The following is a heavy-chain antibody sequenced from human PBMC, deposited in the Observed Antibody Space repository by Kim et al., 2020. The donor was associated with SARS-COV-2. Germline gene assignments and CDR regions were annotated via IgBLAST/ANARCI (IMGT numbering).Heavy chain of an antibody. CDR1: GGSISSGGYY. CDR2: IYYSGST. J-gene: IGHJ5*02. D-gene: IGHD2-15*01. V-gene: IGHV4-31*03. Sequence: SETLSLTCTVSGGSISSGGYYWSWIRQHPGKGLEWIGYIYYSGSTYYNPSLKSRVTISVDTSKNQFSLKLSSVTAADTAVYYCARGIGRTYNWFDPWGQGTLVTVSS. CDR3: ARGIGRTYNWFDP.